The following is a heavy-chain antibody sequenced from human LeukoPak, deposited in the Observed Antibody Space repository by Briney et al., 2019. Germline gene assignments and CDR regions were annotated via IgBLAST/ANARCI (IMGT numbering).Heavy chain of an antibody. CDR2: INPNSGGT. D-gene: IGHD6-13*01. J-gene: IGHJ4*02. Sequence: ASVKVSCKASGYTFTGYYMHWVRQAPGQGLEWMGWINPNSGGTNYAQKFQGRVTMTRDTSISTAYMELSRLRSDDTAVYYCARDIAAAGPVGTDYWGQGTLVTVSS. CDR3: ARDIAAAGPVGTDY. CDR1: GYTFTGYY. V-gene: IGHV1-2*02.